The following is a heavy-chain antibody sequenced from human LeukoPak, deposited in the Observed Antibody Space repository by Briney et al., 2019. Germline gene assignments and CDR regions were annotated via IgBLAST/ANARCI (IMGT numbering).Heavy chain of an antibody. CDR1: GGSISSYH. CDR3: ARDSSPSVLAS. D-gene: IGHD6-6*01. CDR2: IYYSGST. V-gene: IGHV4-59*01. J-gene: IGHJ5*02. Sequence: SETLSLTCTVSGGSISSYHWSWIRQPPGKGLEWIGYIYYSGSTNYNPSLKSRVTISLDTSKNQFSLRLSSVTAADTAVYYCARDSSPSVLASWGQGTLVTVSS.